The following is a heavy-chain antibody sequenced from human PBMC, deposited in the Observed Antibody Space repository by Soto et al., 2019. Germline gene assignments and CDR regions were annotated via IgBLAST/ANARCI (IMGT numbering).Heavy chain of an antibody. CDR2: ISYDGSNK. Sequence: QVQLVESGGGVVQPGRSLRLSCAASGFTFSSYAMHWVRQAPGKGLEWVAVISYDGSNKYYADSVKGRFTISRDNSKNTRYLQMNSLRAEDTAVYYCARDLPSGSYRFDYWGQGTLVTVSS. D-gene: IGHD3-10*01. J-gene: IGHJ4*02. CDR3: ARDLPSGSYRFDY. CDR1: GFTFSSYA. V-gene: IGHV3-30-3*01.